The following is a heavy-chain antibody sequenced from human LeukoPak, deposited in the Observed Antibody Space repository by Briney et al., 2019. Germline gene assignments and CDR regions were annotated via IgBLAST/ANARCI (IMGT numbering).Heavy chain of an antibody. D-gene: IGHD6-19*01. CDR2: IKQDGSEK. V-gene: IGHV3-7*03. CDR1: GFTFINYA. CDR3: AKAVGYSSGSWDY. J-gene: IGHJ4*02. Sequence: GGSLRLSCAASGFTFINYAMSWVRQAPGKGLEWVANIKQDGSEKYYVDSVKGRFTISRDNSKNTLFLQKNSLRAEDTAVYYCAKAVGYSSGSWDYWGQGTLVTVSS.